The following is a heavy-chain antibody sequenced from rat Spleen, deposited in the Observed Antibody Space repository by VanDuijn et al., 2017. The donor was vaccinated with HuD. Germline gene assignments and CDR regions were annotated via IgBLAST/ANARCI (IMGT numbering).Heavy chain of an antibody. CDR1: GFTFSSFP. J-gene: IGHJ2*01. CDR2: ISTSGGNT. D-gene: IGHD1-12*01. Sequence: EVQLVESGGGLVQPGRSMKLSCAASGFTFSSFPMAWVRQAPTKGLEWVATISTSGGNTYYPDSVKGRFTISRDNTKSTLYLRMNSLRSEDTAIYYCTREDYVLTDWGQGVMVTVSS. CDR3: TREDYVLTD. V-gene: IGHV5-46*01.